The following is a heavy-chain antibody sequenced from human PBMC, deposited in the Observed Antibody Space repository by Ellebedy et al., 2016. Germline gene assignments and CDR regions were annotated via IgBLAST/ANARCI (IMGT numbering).Heavy chain of an antibody. D-gene: IGHD3-3*01. CDR2: IYSGGST. CDR3: ARVATYYDFWSGYSSADAFDI. CDR1: GFTVSSKY. Sequence: GESLKISCAASGFTVSSKYMSWVRQAPGKGLEWVSVIYSGGSTYYADSVKGRFTISRDNSKNTLYLQMNSLRAEDTAVYYCARVATYYDFWSGYSSADAFDIWGQGTMVTVSS. V-gene: IGHV3-53*01. J-gene: IGHJ3*02.